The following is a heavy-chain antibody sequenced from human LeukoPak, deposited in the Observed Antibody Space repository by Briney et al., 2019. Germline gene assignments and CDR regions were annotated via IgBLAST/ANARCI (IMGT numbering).Heavy chain of an antibody. J-gene: IGHJ6*02. D-gene: IGHD2-15*01. CDR2: INHSGST. Sequence: PSETLSLTCAVSGVTFSGYYWSWIRQPPGKGLEWIGEINHSGSTNYNPYLKKRVTISVDTSKNQFSLKLSSVTAADTAVYYCARGRVVVVAASYYYGMDVWGQGTTVTVSS. V-gene: IGHV4-34*01. CDR1: GVTFSGYY. CDR3: ARGRVVVVAASYYYGMDV.